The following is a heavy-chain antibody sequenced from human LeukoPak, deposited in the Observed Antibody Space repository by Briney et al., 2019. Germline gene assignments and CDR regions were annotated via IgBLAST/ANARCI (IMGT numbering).Heavy chain of an antibody. V-gene: IGHV3-64*01. Sequence: PGGSLRLSCAASGFTFSSYAMHWVRQAPGKGLEYASAISSNGGSTYYANSVKGRFTISRDNSKNTLYLQMGSLRAEDMAVYYCARVYGSYYYYGMDVWGQGTTVTVSS. J-gene: IGHJ6*02. CDR2: ISSNGGST. CDR3: ARVYGSYYYYGMDV. D-gene: IGHD1-26*01. CDR1: GFTFSSYA.